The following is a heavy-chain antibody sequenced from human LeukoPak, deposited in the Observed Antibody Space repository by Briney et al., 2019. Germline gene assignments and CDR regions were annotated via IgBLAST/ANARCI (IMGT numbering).Heavy chain of an antibody. J-gene: IGHJ4*02. CDR3: ARDHPPYYDSSGIDY. CDR2: IYYSGST. D-gene: IGHD3-22*01. CDR1: GGSISSSSYY. V-gene: IGHV4-39*07. Sequence: PSETLSLTCTVSGGSISSSSYYWGWIRQPPGKGLEWIGSIYYSGSTYYNPSFKSRVTISVDTSKNQFSLKLSSVTAADTAVYYCARDHPPYYDSSGIDYWGQGTLVTVSS.